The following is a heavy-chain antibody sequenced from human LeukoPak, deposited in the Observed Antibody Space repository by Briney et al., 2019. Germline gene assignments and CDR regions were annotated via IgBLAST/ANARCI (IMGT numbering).Heavy chain of an antibody. CDR1: GFTLGSFW. V-gene: IGHV3-74*01. J-gene: IGHJ4*02. D-gene: IGHD6-13*01. CDR2: INSDGSSI. Sequence: GGSLRLSCEASGFTLGSFWMHWVRRAPGKGLDWVSRINSDGSSISYADSVKSRFTISRDNAKNTLYLQMNSLRAEDTAVYYCAKEAYSSSWYRLDYWGQGTLVTVSS. CDR3: AKEAYSSSWYRLDY.